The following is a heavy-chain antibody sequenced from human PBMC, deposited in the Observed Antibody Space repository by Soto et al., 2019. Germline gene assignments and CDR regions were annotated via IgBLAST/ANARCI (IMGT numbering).Heavy chain of an antibody. D-gene: IGHD2-2*02. V-gene: IGHV3-23*01. CDR2: ISGSGGST. CDR3: AKDDCSSTSCYTFDEYYYYYGMDV. CDR1: GFTFSSYA. J-gene: IGHJ6*02. Sequence: GGSLRLSCAASGFTFSSYAMSWVRQAPGKGLEWVSAISGSGGSTYYADSVKGRFTISRDNSKNTLYLQMNSLRAEDTAVYYCAKDDCSSTSCYTFDEYYYYYGMDVWGQGTTVTVSS.